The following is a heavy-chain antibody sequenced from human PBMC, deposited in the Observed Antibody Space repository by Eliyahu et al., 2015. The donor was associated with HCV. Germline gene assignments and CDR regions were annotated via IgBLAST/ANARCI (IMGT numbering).Heavy chain of an antibody. Sequence: QVQLVESGGAVVQPGTSLRLXCTASGFXFDVXAMHWVRQAPGKGLEWVAIISNDESKTAYAESVKGRFTISRDNSKNTLYLQMNSLRVADTAIYYCAKDRGSAIVLVAAGFEYWGQGTRVTVSS. CDR3: AKDRGSAIVLVAAGFEY. CDR1: GFXFDVXA. D-gene: IGHD3-16*01. V-gene: IGHV3-30-3*01. CDR2: ISNDESKT. J-gene: IGHJ4*02.